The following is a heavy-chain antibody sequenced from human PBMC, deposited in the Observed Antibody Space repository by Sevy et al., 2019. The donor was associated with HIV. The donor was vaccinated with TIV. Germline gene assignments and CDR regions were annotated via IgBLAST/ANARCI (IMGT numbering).Heavy chain of an antibody. CDR2: IRGSGGST. D-gene: IGHD3-3*01. J-gene: IGHJ4*02. Sequence: GGSLRLSCAASGFTFSSYAMSWVRQAPGKALEWVSAIRGSGGSTYYADSVKGRFTISRDNSKNTLYLQMNSLRAEDTAVYYCAATYYDYWSGDYWGQGTLVTVSS. CDR3: AATYYDYWSGDY. V-gene: IGHV3-23*01. CDR1: GFTFSSYA.